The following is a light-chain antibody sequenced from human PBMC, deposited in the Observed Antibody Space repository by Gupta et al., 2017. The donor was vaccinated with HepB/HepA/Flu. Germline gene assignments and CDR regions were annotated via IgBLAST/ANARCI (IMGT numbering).Light chain of an antibody. J-gene: IGKJ2*01. CDR3: QQEDTYLGFPI. CDR2: KAS. V-gene: IGKV1-5*03. Sequence: DIQMTQSPSTLSASVGDRVTIPCRASQSISGWLAWYQQKPGKAPKLVIYKASILERWVPSRFSGSGVGTEFTLTMSSRQPEDFAAYHCQQEDTYLGFPILGQGTKVEIK. CDR1: QSISGW.